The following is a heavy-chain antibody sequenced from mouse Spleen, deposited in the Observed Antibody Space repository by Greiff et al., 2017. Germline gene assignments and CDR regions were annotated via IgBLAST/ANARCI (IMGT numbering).Heavy chain of an antibody. CDR3: ARSGLHYFDY. CDR1: GYTFTSYW. CDR2: IDPSDSYT. V-gene: IGHV1-50*01. Sequence: VQLQQPGAELVKPGASVKLSCKASGYTFTSYWMQWVKQRPGQGLEWIGEIDPSDSYTNYNQKFKGKATLTVDTSSSTAYMQLSSLTSEDSAVYYCARSGLHYFDYWGQGTTLTVSS. J-gene: IGHJ2*01.